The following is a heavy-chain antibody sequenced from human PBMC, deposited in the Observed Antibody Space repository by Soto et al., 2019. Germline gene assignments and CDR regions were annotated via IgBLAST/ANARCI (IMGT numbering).Heavy chain of an antibody. CDR1: GGSISSSSYY. J-gene: IGHJ4*02. CDR2: IYYSGST. Sequence: SETLSLTCTVSGGSISSSSYYWGWIRQPPGKGLEWIGSIYYSGSTYYNPSLKSRVTISVDTSKNQFSLKLSSVTAADTAVYYCARHGSTVADIDYWGQGTLVTVSS. CDR3: ARHGSTVADIDY. V-gene: IGHV4-39*01. D-gene: IGHD4-17*01.